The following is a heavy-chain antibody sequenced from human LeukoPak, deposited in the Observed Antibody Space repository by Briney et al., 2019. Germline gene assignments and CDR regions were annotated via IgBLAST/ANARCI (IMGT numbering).Heavy chain of an antibody. CDR2: ISVDNGDT. V-gene: IGHV1-18*01. J-gene: IGHJ4*02. CDR1: GYTFTSYG. D-gene: IGHD4-17*01. Sequence: ASVKVSCKASGYTFTSYGISWVPQAPGQGLEWIGGISVDNGDTDYAQNLQSIFTITTDTSKSTPYIELRSLRSDGTALYYCARAGAAVTTHFDYWGQGTLVTVSS. CDR3: ARAGAAVTTHFDY.